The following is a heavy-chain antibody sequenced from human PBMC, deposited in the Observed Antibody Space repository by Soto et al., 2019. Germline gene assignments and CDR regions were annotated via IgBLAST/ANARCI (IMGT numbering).Heavy chain of an antibody. CDR2: ISYNGKNK. D-gene: IGHD2-15*01. V-gene: IGHV3-30*04. J-gene: IGHJ4*02. CDR3: ATDGVQCVVSGLYFFDY. Sequence: GGSLRLSCAASGFTLNNYAIHWVRQVPGKGLEWVAFISYNGKNKYYGDSVKGRFTISRDDSKNTLFLQMNNLRGEDTAVYYCATDGVQCVVSGLYFFDYWGQGTLVTV. CDR1: GFTLNNYA.